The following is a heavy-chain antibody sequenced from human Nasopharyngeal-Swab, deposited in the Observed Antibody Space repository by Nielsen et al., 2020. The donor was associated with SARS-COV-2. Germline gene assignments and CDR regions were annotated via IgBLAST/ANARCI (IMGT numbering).Heavy chain of an antibody. CDR1: GYSFTSYW. J-gene: IGHJ4*02. CDR2: IYPGDSDT. V-gene: IGHV5-51*01. D-gene: IGHD4-17*01. Sequence: GESLKISCKGSGYSFTSYWIGWVRQMPGKGLEWMGIIYPGDSDTRYSPSFRGQVTISADKSISTAYLQWSSLKASDTAMYYCARLVSTTVTTTYFDYWGQGTLVTVSS. CDR3: ARLVSTTVTTTYFDY.